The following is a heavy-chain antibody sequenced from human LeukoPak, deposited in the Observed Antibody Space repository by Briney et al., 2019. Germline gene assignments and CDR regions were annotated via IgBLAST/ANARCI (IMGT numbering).Heavy chain of an antibody. V-gene: IGHV4-59*08. Sequence: SETLSLTCAVYGGSFSSYYWSWIRQPPGKGLEWIGYIYYSGSTNYNPSLKSRVTISVDTSKNQFSLKLSSVTAADTAVYYCARHPKPMTFFDYWGQGTLVTVSS. CDR1: GGSFSSYY. CDR3: ARHPKPMTFFDY. CDR2: IYYSGST. D-gene: IGHD3-16*01. J-gene: IGHJ4*02.